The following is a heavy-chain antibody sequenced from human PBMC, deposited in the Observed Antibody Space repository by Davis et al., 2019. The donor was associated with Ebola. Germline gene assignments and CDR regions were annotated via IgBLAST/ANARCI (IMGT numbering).Heavy chain of an antibody. Sequence: PGGSLRLSCAASGFSFSSYWMSWVRQAPGKGLEWVANIKPDGSDKYYADSVKGRFTISRDNAKNSLHLQMNSLRAEDTAVYYCAKPPNRGSSKNGSFQDWGQGTLVSVSS. CDR3: AKPPNRGSSKNGSFQD. D-gene: IGHD6-13*01. CDR1: GFSFSSYW. V-gene: IGHV3-7*01. J-gene: IGHJ1*01. CDR2: IKPDGSDK.